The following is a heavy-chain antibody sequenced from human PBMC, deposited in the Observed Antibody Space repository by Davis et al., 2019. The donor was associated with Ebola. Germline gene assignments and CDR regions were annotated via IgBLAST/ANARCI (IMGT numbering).Heavy chain of an antibody. CDR2: ISAYNGNT. CDR3: ARGPHLYYDFWSGSPRENWFDP. J-gene: IGHJ5*02. V-gene: IGHV1-18*01. D-gene: IGHD3-3*01. CDR1: GYTFTSYG. Sequence: AASVKVSCKASGYTFTSYGISWVRQAPGQGLEWMGWISAYNGNTNYAQKLQGRVTMTTDTSTSTAYMEVGILRSDDTAVYYCARGPHLYYDFWSGSPRENWFDPWGQGTLVTVSS.